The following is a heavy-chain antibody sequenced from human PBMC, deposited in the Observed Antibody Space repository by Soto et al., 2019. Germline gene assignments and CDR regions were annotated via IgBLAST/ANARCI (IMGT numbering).Heavy chain of an antibody. J-gene: IGHJ4*02. V-gene: IGHV3-49*03. CDR3: TGYRLFLWFGESLFDY. CDR1: GFTFGAYA. CDR2: KRSKVDGGTT. D-gene: IGHD3-10*01. Sequence: GGSLRLSCTASGFTFGAYAMSWFCRAPGKGQGWVGLKRSKVDGGTTEYAASVKDRFTNSTDDSKSISYLQMHSLKPGVTAVYCCTGYRLFLWFGESLFDYWGQGTLVTVSS.